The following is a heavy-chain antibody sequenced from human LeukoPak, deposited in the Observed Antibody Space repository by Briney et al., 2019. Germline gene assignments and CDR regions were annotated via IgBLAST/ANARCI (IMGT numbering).Heavy chain of an antibody. Sequence: SETLSLTCTVSGGSDSSSRYYWAWIRQPPGKGLEWIGTIYYSGSTYYNPSLRSRVTISVDTPKDRFSLKLSSVTAADTAVYYCARGERRVDYWGQGTLVTVSS. D-gene: IGHD1-1*01. CDR2: IYYSGST. CDR3: ARGERRVDY. V-gene: IGHV4-39*02. J-gene: IGHJ4*02. CDR1: GGSDSSSRYY.